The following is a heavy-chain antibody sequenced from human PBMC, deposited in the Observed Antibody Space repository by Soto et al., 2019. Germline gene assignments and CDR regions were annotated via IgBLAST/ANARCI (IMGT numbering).Heavy chain of an antibody. V-gene: IGHV1-69*04. J-gene: IGHJ4*02. D-gene: IGHD4-17*01. CDR2: IIPILGIA. CDR1: GGTFSSYT. Sequence: GASVKVSCKASGGTFSSYTISWVRQAPGQGLEWMGRIIPILGIANYAQKFQGRVTITADKSTSTAYMELSSLRSDDTAVYYCARDQSYGGPFDYWGQGTLGPVSS. CDR3: ARDQSYGGPFDY.